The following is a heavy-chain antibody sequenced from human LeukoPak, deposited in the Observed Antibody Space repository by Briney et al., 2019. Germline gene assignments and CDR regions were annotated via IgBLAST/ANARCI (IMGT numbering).Heavy chain of an antibody. Sequence: GGSLRLSCAASGFIFSSYSMNWVRQAPGKGLEWVSYISSSSSTIYYADSVKGRFTISRDNAKNSLYLQMNSLRAEDTAVYYCARDRSVPFDYWGQGTLVTVSS. J-gene: IGHJ4*02. V-gene: IGHV3-48*01. D-gene: IGHD4-17*01. CDR2: ISSSSSTI. CDR3: ARDRSVPFDY. CDR1: GFIFSSYS.